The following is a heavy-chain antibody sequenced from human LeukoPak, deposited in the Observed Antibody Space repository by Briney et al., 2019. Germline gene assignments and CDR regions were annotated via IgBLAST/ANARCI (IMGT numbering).Heavy chain of an antibody. CDR2: INHSGST. V-gene: IGHV4-34*01. CDR1: GGSFSGYY. Sequence: SETLSLTCAVYGGSFSGYYWSWIRQPPGKGLEWIGEINHSGSTNYNPSLKSRVTISVDTSKNQFSLKLSSVTAADTAVYYCARRRITYYDILTGPRKGWFDPWGQGTLVTVSS. CDR3: ARRRITYYDILTGPRKGWFDP. J-gene: IGHJ5*02. D-gene: IGHD3-9*01.